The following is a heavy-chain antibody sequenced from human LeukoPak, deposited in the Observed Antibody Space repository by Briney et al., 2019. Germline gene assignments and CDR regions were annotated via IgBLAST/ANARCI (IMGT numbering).Heavy chain of an antibody. CDR3: ASLSPGSSWYQSDY. CDR1: GFTFDDYA. CDR2: ISWNSGSI. J-gene: IGHJ4*02. V-gene: IGHV3-9*01. D-gene: IGHD6-13*01. Sequence: GRSLRLSCAASGFTFDDYAMHWVRQAPGKGLEWVSGISWNSGSIGYADSVKGRFTISRDNAKNSLYLQMNSLKAEDTALYYCASLSPGSSWYQSDYWGQGTLVTVSS.